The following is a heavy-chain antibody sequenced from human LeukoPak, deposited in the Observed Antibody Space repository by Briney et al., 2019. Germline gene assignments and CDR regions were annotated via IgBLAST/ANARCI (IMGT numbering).Heavy chain of an antibody. J-gene: IGHJ4*02. CDR1: GGSISTNSYY. V-gene: IGHV4-39*01. CDR2: IFYSGNT. Sequence: PSETLSLTCFVSGGSISTNSYYWGWVHQPPGKGLEWIGSIFYSGNTYYNPSFRSRVSISVDTSKNQFSLKLFSVTAVDTAVYYCARVDIVTVPSANFDCWGQGTLVTVSS. CDR3: ARVDIVTVPSANFDC. D-gene: IGHD2-15*01.